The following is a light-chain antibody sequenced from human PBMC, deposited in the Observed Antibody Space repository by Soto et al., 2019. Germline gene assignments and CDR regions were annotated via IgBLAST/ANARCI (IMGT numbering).Light chain of an antibody. J-gene: IGKJ1*01. CDR2: DAS. CDR3: QQRSNWPPTWT. Sequence: EIVMTQSPATLSVSPGERATLSCRAIHRVSNYLAWYQQRPGQAPRLLIYDASNRATGIPARFSGSGSGTDFTLTISSLEPEDFAVYYCQQRSNWPPTWTFGQGTKVDIK. V-gene: IGKV3-11*01. CDR1: HRVSNY.